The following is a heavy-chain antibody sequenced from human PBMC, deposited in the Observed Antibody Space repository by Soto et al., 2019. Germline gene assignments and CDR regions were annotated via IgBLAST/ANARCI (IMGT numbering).Heavy chain of an antibody. J-gene: IGHJ6*02. CDR2: IYYSGST. V-gene: IGHV4-39*01. D-gene: IGHD6-6*01. CDR3: ARGTGARPTYDYGMDV. CDR1: GGSISSSSYY. Sequence: QLQLQESGPGLLKPSETLSLTCTVSGGSISSSSYYWGWIRQPPGKGLEWVGSIYYSGSTYYNPSLKSRVTLSVDTSTNQFALKLSALTAADTAVYYCARGTGARPTYDYGMDVWGQGTTVTVSS.